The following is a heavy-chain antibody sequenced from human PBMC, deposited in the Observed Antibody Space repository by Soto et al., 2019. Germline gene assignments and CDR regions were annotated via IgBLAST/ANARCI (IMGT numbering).Heavy chain of an antibody. CDR3: ASIKTSIAARMFPDY. V-gene: IGHV4-59*01. CDR1: CGSIISYY. J-gene: IGHJ4*02. Sequence: SETLSLTCTFSCGSIISYYWSWIRQPPGKGLEWIGYIYYSGSTNYNPSLKSRVTISVDTSKNQFSLKLSSVTAADTAVYYCASIKTSIAARMFPDYWGQGTLVTVSS. CDR2: IYYSGST. D-gene: IGHD6-6*01.